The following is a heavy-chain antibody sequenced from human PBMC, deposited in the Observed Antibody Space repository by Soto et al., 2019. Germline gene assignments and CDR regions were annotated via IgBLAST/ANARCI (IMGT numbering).Heavy chain of an antibody. V-gene: IGHV1-69*06. CDR2: VIPMFPKA. CDR1: GGTFISDA. Sequence: QVRLVQSGAEVKKAGSSVKVSCKASGGTFISDAVTWVRQAPGQGLEWMGGVIPMFPKAHYAQKFQGRATITADKSTSTVYMELHSLKSEDTALYYCARCHSDSSGPGYLDSWGQGTLVTVTS. D-gene: IGHD3-22*01. CDR3: ARCHSDSSGPGYLDS. J-gene: IGHJ4*02.